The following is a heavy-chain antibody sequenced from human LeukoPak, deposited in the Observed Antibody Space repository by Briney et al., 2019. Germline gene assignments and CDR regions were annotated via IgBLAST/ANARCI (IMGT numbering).Heavy chain of an antibody. V-gene: IGHV1-69*01. J-gene: IGHJ4*02. CDR1: GGTFSSYA. CDR3: ARESQTAHSGSFNFDY. D-gene: IGHD1-26*01. CDR2: IIPIFGTA. Sequence: GSSVKVSCKASGGTFSSYAISWVRQAPGQGLEWMGGIIPIFGTANYAQKFQGRVTITADESTSTAYMELSSLRSEDTAVYYCARESQTAHSGSFNFDYWGQGTLVTVSS.